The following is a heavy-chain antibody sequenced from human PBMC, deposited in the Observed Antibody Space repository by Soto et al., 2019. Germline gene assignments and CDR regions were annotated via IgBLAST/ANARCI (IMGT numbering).Heavy chain of an antibody. Sequence: QVQLQESGPGLVKPSQTLSLTCTVSGGSISSGDYYWSWIRQHPGKGLEWIGYIYYSGSTYYNPSLKSRVTISVDTSKTQFSLKLSSVTAADTAVYYCARWWSGSRQGFDPWGQGTLVTASS. CDR1: GGSISSGDYY. CDR2: IYYSGST. J-gene: IGHJ5*02. CDR3: ARWWSGSRQGFDP. V-gene: IGHV4-31*03. D-gene: IGHD3-3*01.